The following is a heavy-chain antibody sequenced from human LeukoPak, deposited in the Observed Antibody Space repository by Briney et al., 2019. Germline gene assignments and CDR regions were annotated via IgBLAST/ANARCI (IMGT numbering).Heavy chain of an antibody. V-gene: IGHV3-49*04. CDR1: GFTFGDYA. CDR2: IRSKANGGTT. D-gene: IGHD1-7*01. Sequence: PGGSLRLSCIASGFTFGDYAMSWVRQAPGKGLEWVGFIRSKANGGTTEYAASVKGRFTISRDDSKSIAYLQMNSLKTEDTAVYYCTRDLDWNYSSDYWGQGTLVTVSS. J-gene: IGHJ4*02. CDR3: TRDLDWNYSSDY.